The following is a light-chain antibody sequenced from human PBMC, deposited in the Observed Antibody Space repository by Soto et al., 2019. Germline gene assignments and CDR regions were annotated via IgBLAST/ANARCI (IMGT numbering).Light chain of an antibody. V-gene: IGKV1-39*01. J-gene: IGKJ5*01. CDR2: GAS. Sequence: DIQLTQSPSFLSASVGDRVTITCRASQGISSYLAWYQQKPGKAPKLLIYGASSLQSGVPSRFSGSGSGTDFTLTISSLQPEDFATYYCQQSYSTPSITFGQGTRLEIK. CDR1: QGISSY. CDR3: QQSYSTPSIT.